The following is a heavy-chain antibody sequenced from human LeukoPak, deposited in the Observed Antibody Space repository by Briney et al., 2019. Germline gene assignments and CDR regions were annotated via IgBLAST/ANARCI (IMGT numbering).Heavy chain of an antibody. CDR1: GFTFSTYG. V-gene: IGHV3-23*01. CDR2: ISGSGGST. D-gene: IGHD6-19*01. J-gene: IGHJ4*02. Sequence: SGGSLRLSCVASGFTFSTYGMSWVRQAPGKGLEWVSAISGSGGSTYYADSVKGRFTISRDNAKNSLYLQMNSLRAEDTAVYYCARGGSGWYEGDYWGQGTLVTVSS. CDR3: ARGGSGWYEGDY.